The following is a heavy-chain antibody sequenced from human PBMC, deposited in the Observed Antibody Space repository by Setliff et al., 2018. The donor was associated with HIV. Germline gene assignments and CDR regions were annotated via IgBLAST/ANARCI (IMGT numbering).Heavy chain of an antibody. CDR3: TREGRGDPAMATTRIDY. V-gene: IGHV4-39*02. CDR2: IYYTGFA. Sequence: SETLSLTCSVSGDSISSGSYFWGWIRQTPGKGLEWIGNIYYTGFAYFNPSLKSRVTISLDTSKTHFFLNLTSVTDADTAVYFCTREGRGDPAMATTRIDYWGQGKLVTVSS. D-gene: IGHD1-1*01. CDR1: GDSISSGSYF. J-gene: IGHJ4*02.